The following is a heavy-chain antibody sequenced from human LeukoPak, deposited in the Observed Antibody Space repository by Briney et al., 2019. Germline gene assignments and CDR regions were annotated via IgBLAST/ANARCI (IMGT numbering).Heavy chain of an antibody. CDR3: ARSGVPSTGTFPVCFDY. D-gene: IGHD4-17*01. CDR1: GFTFSSYG. CDR2: SRNKGNSYTT. J-gene: IGHJ4*02. V-gene: IGHV3-72*01. Sequence: GGSLRLSCAASGFTFSSYGMHWVRQAPGKGLEWVARSRNKGNSYTTEYAASVKGRFTISRDASKNSLYLQMNSLQTEDTAVYYCARSGVPSTGTFPVCFDYWGQGTLVTVSS.